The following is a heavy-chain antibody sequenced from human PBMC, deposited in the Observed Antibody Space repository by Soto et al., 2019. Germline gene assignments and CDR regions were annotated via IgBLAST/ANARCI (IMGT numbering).Heavy chain of an antibody. CDR2: IYSAGST. D-gene: IGHD5-18*01. J-gene: IGHJ6*02. Sequence: EVQLVESGGGLIQPGGSLRLSCEASGFTVSSNFMSWVRQAPGKGLEWVSVIYSAGSTYYADSVKGRFTISRDNSKNTRYLQMNSLRAEDTAVYYCAREVESYGLGMDVWGQGTTVTVSS. V-gene: IGHV3-53*01. CDR1: GFTVSSNF. CDR3: AREVESYGLGMDV.